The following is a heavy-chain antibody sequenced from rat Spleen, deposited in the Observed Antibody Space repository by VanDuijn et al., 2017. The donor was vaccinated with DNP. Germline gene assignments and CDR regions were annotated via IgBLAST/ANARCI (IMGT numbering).Heavy chain of an antibody. CDR1: GFTFSKFG. D-gene: IGHD1-6*01. CDR3: ATHQGVRIITPYNWFAY. J-gene: IGHJ3*01. Sequence: EVQLVESGGGLVQPGRSLKLSCTASGFTFSKFGMAWVRQAPTQGLEWVASISTNGGNSVYRDSVKGRFTISRDNADHTLYLQMDSLRSEDTATYYCATHQGVRIITPYNWFAYWGQGTLVTVSS. CDR2: ISTNGGNS. V-gene: IGHV5S13*01.